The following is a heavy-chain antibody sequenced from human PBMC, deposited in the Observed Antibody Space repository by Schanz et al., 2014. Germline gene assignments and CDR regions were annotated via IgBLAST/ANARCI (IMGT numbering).Heavy chain of an antibody. CDR1: RSTFSSYT. CDR3: AKGSRRETLGN. V-gene: IGHV1-69*02. CDR2: FIPILDVG. D-gene: IGHD3-10*01. Sequence: QVQLVQSGAEVKKPGSSVKVSCKASRSTFSSYTISWVRQARGQGLEWVGRFIPILDVGNYAQQFQGRVTFAADKSTSTVYMELSSLKYEDTALYYCAKGSRRETLGNWGQGTMVTVSS. J-gene: IGHJ3*01.